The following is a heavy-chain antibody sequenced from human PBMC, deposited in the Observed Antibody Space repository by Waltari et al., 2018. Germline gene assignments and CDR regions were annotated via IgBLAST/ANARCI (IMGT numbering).Heavy chain of an antibody. V-gene: IGHV3-23*01. Sequence: EVQLLESGGGLVQPGGSLRLSCVASGFTFSTYSLSWVRQAPGKGLEWVSFISASANSSYYADSVKGRFTISRDSSKNTVYLQMSSLRAEDTALYFCAKDTQFCTSTECYALTRPHYWGQGTRVTVSS. CDR2: ISASANSS. J-gene: IGHJ4*02. CDR3: AKDTQFCTSTECYALTRPHY. D-gene: IGHD2-2*01. CDR1: GFTFSTYS.